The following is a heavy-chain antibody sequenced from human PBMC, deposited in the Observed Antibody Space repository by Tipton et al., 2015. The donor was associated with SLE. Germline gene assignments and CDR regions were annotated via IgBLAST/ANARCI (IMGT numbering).Heavy chain of an antibody. CDR2: IYYSGST. CDR3: ASSIMITFGGGGYFDY. V-gene: IGHV4-39*07. J-gene: IGHJ4*02. D-gene: IGHD3-16*01. Sequence: LRLSCTVSGGSISSYYWGWIRQPPGKGLEWIGSIYYSGSTYYNPSLKSRVTISVDTSKNQFSLKLSSVTAADTAVYYCASSIMITFGGGGYFDYWGQGTLVTVSS. CDR1: GGSISSYY.